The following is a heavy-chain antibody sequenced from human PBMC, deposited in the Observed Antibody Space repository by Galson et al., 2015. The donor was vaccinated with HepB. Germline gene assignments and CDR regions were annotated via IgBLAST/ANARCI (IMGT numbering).Heavy chain of an antibody. CDR2: VNLDGSEM. D-gene: IGHD3-16*01. CDR3: AREVMSRTLAHKTPDY. V-gene: IGHV3-7*03. Sequence: SLRLSCAASGFTFSAYWMSWVRQVPGKGLDWVADVNLDGSEMYYADSVKGRFTISRDNAERSVSLHMYSLRAEDTAVYYCAREVMSRTLAHKTPDYWGQGTLVTVSS. J-gene: IGHJ4*02. CDR1: GFTFSAYW.